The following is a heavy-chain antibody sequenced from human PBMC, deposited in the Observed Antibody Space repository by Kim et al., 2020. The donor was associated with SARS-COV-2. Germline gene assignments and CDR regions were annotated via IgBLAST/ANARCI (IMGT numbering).Heavy chain of an antibody. D-gene: IGHD3-22*01. CDR3: ARAMTYYFDY. J-gene: IGHJ4*02. V-gene: IGHV1-3*01. CDR2: GNT. Sequence: GNTKYSRTFQGRVTITRDTSASTAYMELSSLRSEDTAVYYCARAMTYYFDYWGQGTLVTVSS.